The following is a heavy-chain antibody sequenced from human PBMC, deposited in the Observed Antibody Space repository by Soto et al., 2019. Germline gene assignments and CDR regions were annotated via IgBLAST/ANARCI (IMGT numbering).Heavy chain of an antibody. D-gene: IGHD4-17*01. CDR3: ARDHTPFDYGAFKDAFDI. J-gene: IGHJ3*02. CDR1: GFTFSSYA. V-gene: IGHV3-64*01. Sequence: EVQLVESGGGLVQPGGSLRLSCAASGFTFSSYAMHWVRQAPGKGLEYVSAISSNGGSTYYANSVKGRFTISRDNSKNTLYLQMGRLRAEDMAVYYCARDHTPFDYGAFKDAFDIWGQGTMVTVSS. CDR2: ISSNGGST.